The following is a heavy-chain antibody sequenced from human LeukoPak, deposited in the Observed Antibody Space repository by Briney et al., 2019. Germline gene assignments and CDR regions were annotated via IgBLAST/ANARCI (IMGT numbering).Heavy chain of an antibody. CDR3: ARHSGHSSTNDAFDI. J-gene: IGHJ3*02. V-gene: IGHV4-59*01. CDR2: IYYSGTT. CDR1: GGSISSYY. D-gene: IGHD6-13*01. Sequence: SETLSLTCTVSGGSISSYYWSWIRQPPRKGLEWIGYIYYSGTTNYNPSLKSRVTISEDMSKNQFSPKLTSVTAADTAVYYCARHSGHSSTNDAFDIWGQGTMVIVSS.